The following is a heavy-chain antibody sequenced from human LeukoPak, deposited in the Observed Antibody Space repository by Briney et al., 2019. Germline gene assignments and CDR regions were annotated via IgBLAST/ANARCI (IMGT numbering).Heavy chain of an antibody. CDR1: GGSISSYY. J-gene: IGHJ4*02. V-gene: IGHV4-59*01. D-gene: IGHD3-22*01. Sequence: SETLSLTCTVSGGSISSYYWSWIRQPPGKGLEWIGYIYYSGSTNYNPSLKSRVTISVDTSKNRFSLKRSSVTAADTAVYYWARCYYDRQLDYWGQGTLVTVSS. CDR2: IYYSGST. CDR3: ARCYYDRQLDY.